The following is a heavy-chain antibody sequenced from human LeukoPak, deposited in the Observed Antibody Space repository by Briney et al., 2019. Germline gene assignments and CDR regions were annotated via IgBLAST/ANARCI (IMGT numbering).Heavy chain of an antibody. CDR1: GGSISSGDYY. Sequence: PSETLSLTCTVSGGSISSGDYYWSWIRQHPGKGLEWIGYIYYSGRTYYNPSLKSRVTISVDTSKNQFSLKLSSVTAADTAVYYCAREKGDSTSSTDAFDIWGQGTMVTVSS. CDR2: IYYSGRT. V-gene: IGHV4-31*03. D-gene: IGHD2-2*01. J-gene: IGHJ3*02. CDR3: AREKGDSTSSTDAFDI.